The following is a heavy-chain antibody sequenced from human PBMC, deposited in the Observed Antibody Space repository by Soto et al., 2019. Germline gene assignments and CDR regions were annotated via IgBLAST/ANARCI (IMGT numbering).Heavy chain of an antibody. Sequence: GASVTVSCQASGGTFISYTISWVRQAPGQGLEWMGRIIPILGIANYAQKFQGRVTITADKSTSTAYMELSSLRSEDTAVYYCARVASSSSSDAFDIWGQGTMVTVSS. CDR2: IIPILGIA. V-gene: IGHV1-69*02. CDR1: GGTFISYT. D-gene: IGHD6-6*01. J-gene: IGHJ3*02. CDR3: ARVASSSSSDAFDI.